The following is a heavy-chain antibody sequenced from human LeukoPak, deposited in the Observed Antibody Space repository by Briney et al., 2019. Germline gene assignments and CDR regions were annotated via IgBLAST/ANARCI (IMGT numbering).Heavy chain of an antibody. D-gene: IGHD6-19*01. CDR1: GGSFSGYY. CDR2: INHSGST. J-gene: IGHJ6*03. Sequence: PSETLSLTCAVYGGSFSGYYWSWVRQPPGKGLEWIGEINHSGSTNYNPSLKSRVTISVDTSKNQFSLKLSSVTAADTAVYYCARRGGGLGGSGWYRNYYYMDVWGKGTTVTISS. V-gene: IGHV4-34*01. CDR3: ARRGGGLGGSGWYRNYYYMDV.